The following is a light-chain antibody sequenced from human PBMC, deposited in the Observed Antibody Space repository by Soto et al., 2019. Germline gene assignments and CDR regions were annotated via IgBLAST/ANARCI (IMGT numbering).Light chain of an antibody. CDR1: QRFXSSY. V-gene: IGKV3-20*01. J-gene: IGKJ5*01. CDR2: AAS. CDR3: QQYGSSSCT. Sequence: IGLTQSPGTLSLSPGERATLSCRASQRFXSSYSAWYQQKPGQAPSLLXYAASSRATGIPDRFSGSGSGTDFTLTISRLDPEDFAAYYCQQYGSSSCTFGQGTRLEIK.